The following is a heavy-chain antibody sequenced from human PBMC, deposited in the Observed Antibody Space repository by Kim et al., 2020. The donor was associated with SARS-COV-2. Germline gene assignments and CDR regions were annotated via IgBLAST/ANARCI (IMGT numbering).Heavy chain of an antibody. J-gene: IGHJ3*02. Sequence: GGSLRLSCAASGFTFSSYEMNWVRQAPGKGLEWVSYISSSGSTIYYADSVKGRFTISRDNAKNSLYLQMNSLRAEDTAVYYCARHLLVVVTATMSDGSAFDIWGQGTMVTVSS. CDR2: ISSSGSTI. D-gene: IGHD2-21*02. CDR1: GFTFSSYE. V-gene: IGHV3-48*03. CDR3: ARHLLVVVTATMSDGSAFDI.